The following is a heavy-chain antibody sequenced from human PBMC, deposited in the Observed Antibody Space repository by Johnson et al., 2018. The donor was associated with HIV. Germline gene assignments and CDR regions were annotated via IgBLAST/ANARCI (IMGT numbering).Heavy chain of an antibody. Sequence: QVQLVESGGGVVQPGRSLRLSCAASGFTFSRYGMHWVRQAPGKGLEWVAFIRYDGGTTDYAAPVKGRFTISRDDSKNTLYLQMNSLKTEDTAVYYCTTDQLQQLVHDAFDIWGQGTMVTVSS. D-gene: IGHD6-13*01. J-gene: IGHJ3*02. CDR1: GFTFSRYG. V-gene: IGHV3-33*08. CDR3: TTDQLQQLVHDAFDI. CDR2: IRYDGGTT.